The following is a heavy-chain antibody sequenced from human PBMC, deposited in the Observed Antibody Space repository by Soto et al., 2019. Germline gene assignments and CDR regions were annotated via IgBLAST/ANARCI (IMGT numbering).Heavy chain of an antibody. Sequence: GGSLRLSCAGSGFTFSSYSMNWVRQAPGKVLELVSFISYSTSTFYYADSVKGRFTISRDNAKNSLYLQMNSLRDEDTAVYYCARSRFLEWLPGYWGQGTMVTVS. V-gene: IGHV3-48*02. D-gene: IGHD3-3*01. CDR2: ISYSTSTF. J-gene: IGHJ3*01. CDR1: GFTFSSYS. CDR3: ARSRFLEWLPGY.